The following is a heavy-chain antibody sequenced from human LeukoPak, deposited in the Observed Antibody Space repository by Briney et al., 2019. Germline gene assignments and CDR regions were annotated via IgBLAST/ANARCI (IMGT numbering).Heavy chain of an antibody. V-gene: IGHV3-23*01. Sequence: GGSLRLSCAASGFIFSSYAMSWVRQAPGKGLEWVSAISGSGGSTYYADSVKGRFTISRDNSKNTLYLQMNSLRAEDTAVYYCAKGPTPDYGSYWGQGTLVTVSS. CDR1: GFIFSSYA. J-gene: IGHJ4*02. CDR3: AKGPTPDYGSY. D-gene: IGHD4-17*01. CDR2: ISGSGGST.